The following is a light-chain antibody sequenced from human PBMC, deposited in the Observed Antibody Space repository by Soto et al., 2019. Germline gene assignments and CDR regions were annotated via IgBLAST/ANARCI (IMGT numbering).Light chain of an antibody. J-gene: IGKJ3*01. CDR1: QDISNY. V-gene: IGKV1-33*01. CDR3: QQYDILPRT. CDR2: DAS. Sequence: DIQMTQSRSSLSASVGDRVTITCQASQDISNYLNWYQQKPGKAPKLLRYDASNLETGVPSRFSGSGSGTDFTFTISSLQPEDIATYYCQQYDILPRTSGPGTKVDIK.